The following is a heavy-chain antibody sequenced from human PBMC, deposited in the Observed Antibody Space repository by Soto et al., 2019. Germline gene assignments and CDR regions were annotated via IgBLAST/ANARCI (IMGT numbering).Heavy chain of an antibody. Sequence: ASVKVSCKASGYTFTSYGISWVRQASGQGLEWMGWISAYNGNTNYAQKLQGRVTMTTDTSTSTAYMELRSLRSDDTAVYYCARDQHCTNGVCSEYYFDYWGQGTLVTVSS. D-gene: IGHD2-8*01. J-gene: IGHJ4*02. V-gene: IGHV1-18*01. CDR2: ISAYNGNT. CDR1: GYTFTSYG. CDR3: ARDQHCTNGVCSEYYFDY.